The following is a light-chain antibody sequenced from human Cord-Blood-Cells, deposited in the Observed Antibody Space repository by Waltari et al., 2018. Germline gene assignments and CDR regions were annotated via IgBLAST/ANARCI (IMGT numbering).Light chain of an antibody. CDR2: AAS. Sequence: DIQMTQSPSSLSASVGDRVTTTCRASQGISNYVAWYQQKPGKVPKLLIYAASTLHSGVPSRFSGSGSGTDFTLTISSLQPEDVAAYYCQKYNSAPRTFGQGTKVEIK. J-gene: IGKJ1*01. V-gene: IGKV1-27*01. CDR1: QGISNY. CDR3: QKYNSAPRT.